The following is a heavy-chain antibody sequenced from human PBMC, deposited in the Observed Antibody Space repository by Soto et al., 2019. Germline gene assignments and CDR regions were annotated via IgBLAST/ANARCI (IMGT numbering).Heavy chain of an antibody. J-gene: IGHJ4*02. D-gene: IGHD2-21*01. CDR1: GYTFSNYY. CDR2: INPSGGST. Sequence: PPSLVKASCKASGYTFSNYYMHSVRQAPGQGLEWMGIINPSGGSTSYGQKFQGRVTMTRDTSTSTVYMELSTLRSEDTAVYYCARDRDGYNGAFGYWGQATLVTVYS. CDR3: ARDRDGYNGAFGY. V-gene: IGHV1-46*03.